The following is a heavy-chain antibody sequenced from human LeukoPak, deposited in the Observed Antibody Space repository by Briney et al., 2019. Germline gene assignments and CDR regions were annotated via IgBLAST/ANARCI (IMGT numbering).Heavy chain of an antibody. CDR3: ARGDYGDHRHFDY. CDR1: GGTFSSYA. J-gene: IGHJ4*02. V-gene: IGHV1-69*13. CDR2: IIPIFGTA. Sequence: GASVKVSCKASGGTFSSYAISWVRQAPGQGLEWVGGIIPIFGTANYAQKFQGRVTITADESTSTAYMELSSLRSEDTAVYYCARGDYGDHRHFDYWGQGTLVTVSS. D-gene: IGHD4-17*01.